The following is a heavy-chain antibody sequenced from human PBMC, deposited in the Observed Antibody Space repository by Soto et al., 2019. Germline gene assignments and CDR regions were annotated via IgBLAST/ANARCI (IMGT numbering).Heavy chain of an antibody. D-gene: IGHD4-17*01. Sequence: EVQLVESGGGLVQPGGSLRLSCAASGFTFSSFEMNWVRQAPGMGLECVSYISNSGSTIYYADSVKGRFTISRDNANHSLFLQMNSLRAEDTAVYYCARNGYYFDYWGQGTLVTVSS. CDR2: ISNSGSTI. J-gene: IGHJ4*02. CDR3: ARNGYYFDY. V-gene: IGHV3-48*03. CDR1: GFTFSSFE.